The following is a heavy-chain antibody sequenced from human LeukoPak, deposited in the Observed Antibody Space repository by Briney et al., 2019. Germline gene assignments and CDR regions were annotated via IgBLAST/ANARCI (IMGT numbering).Heavy chain of an antibody. V-gene: IGHV4-34*01. CDR1: GGSFSGYY. CDR3: ARGGSLYCTNGVCYTGWFDP. CDR2: INHSGST. D-gene: IGHD2-8*01. Sequence: PSETLSLTCAVYGGSFSGYYWSWIRQPPGKGLEWIGEINHSGSTNYNPSLKSRVTIPVDTSKNQFSLKLSSVTAADTAVYYCARGGSLYCTNGVCYTGWFDPWGQGTLVTVSS. J-gene: IGHJ5*02.